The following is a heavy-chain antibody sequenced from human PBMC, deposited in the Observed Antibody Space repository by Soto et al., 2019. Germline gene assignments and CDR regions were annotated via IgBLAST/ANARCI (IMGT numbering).Heavy chain of an antibody. Sequence: GGSLRLSCAASGFTFSNAWMSWVRQAPGKGLEWVGRIKSKTDGGTTDYAAPVKGRFTISRDDSKNTLYLQMNSLKTEDTAVYYCTTPGIAVDDAFDIWGQGTMVTVSS. CDR3: TTPGIAVDDAFDI. CDR1: GFTFSNAW. J-gene: IGHJ3*02. D-gene: IGHD6-19*01. V-gene: IGHV3-15*01. CDR2: IKSKTDGGTT.